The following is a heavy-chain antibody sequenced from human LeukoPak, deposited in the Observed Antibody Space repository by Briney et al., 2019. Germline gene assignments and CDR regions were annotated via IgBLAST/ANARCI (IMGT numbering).Heavy chain of an antibody. Sequence: GGSLRLSCAASGFTFSSYSMNWVRQAPGKGLEWVSYISSSSSTIYYADSVKGRFTISRDNAKNSLYLQMNSLRAEDTAVYYCARVVPAAMRGAFDYWGQGTLVTVSS. CDR2: ISSSSSTI. J-gene: IGHJ4*02. CDR1: GFTFSSYS. D-gene: IGHD2-2*01. CDR3: ARVVPAAMRGAFDY. V-gene: IGHV3-48*04.